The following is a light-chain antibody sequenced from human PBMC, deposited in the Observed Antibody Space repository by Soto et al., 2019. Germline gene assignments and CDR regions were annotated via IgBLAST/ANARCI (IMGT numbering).Light chain of an antibody. CDR3: SSYTGSSTVV. Sequence: QSALTQPDSVSGSPGQSITISCTGTSSDVGGYNYVSWYQQHPGKAPKRMIYDVSNRPSGVSNRFSGSKSGNTASLTISGLQAEDEADYSCSSYTGSSTVVFGGGTQLTV. V-gene: IGLV2-14*01. CDR2: DVS. CDR1: SSDVGGYNY. J-gene: IGLJ2*01.